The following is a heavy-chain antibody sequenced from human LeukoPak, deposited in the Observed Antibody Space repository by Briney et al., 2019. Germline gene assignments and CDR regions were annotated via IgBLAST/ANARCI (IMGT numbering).Heavy chain of an antibody. CDR1: GGSISTYY. CDR2: IYTSGST. V-gene: IGHV4-4*07. D-gene: IGHD1-26*01. J-gene: IGHJ2*01. CDR3: ARGDELLLWYFDL. Sequence: SETLSLTCTVSGGSISTYYWSWIRQPAGKGLEWIGRIYTSGSTNYNPSLKSRVTMSVDTSKSQCTLKLSSVTAADTAVYYCARGDELLLWYFDLWGRGTLVTVSS.